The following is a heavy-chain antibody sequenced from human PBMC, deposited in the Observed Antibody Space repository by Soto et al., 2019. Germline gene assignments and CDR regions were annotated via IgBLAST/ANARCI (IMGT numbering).Heavy chain of an antibody. CDR2: ISGSGGST. CDR3: ARDLTGGGSCYFDY. D-gene: IGHD2-15*01. Sequence: GGSLRLSCAASGFTFSSYAMSWVRQAPGKGLEWVSAISGSGGSTYYADSVKGRFTISRDNSKNTLYLQMNSLRAEDTAVYYCARDLTGGGSCYFDYWGQGTLVTVSS. V-gene: IGHV3-23*01. CDR1: GFTFSSYA. J-gene: IGHJ4*02.